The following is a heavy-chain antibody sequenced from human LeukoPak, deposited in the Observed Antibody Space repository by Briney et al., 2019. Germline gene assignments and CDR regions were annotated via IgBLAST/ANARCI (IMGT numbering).Heavy chain of an antibody. CDR3: TRPADCSSTSCPYYYYYMDV. J-gene: IGHJ6*03. CDR2: IRSKAYRGTT. V-gene: IGHV3-49*04. CDR1: GFTLGDYA. Sequence: SLRLACTASGFTLGDYAMSWGRQAPGKVLGWVGFIRSKAYRGTTEYAESVEARFTISRDSPQSMDHLEMNRQITEEKAVYYRTRPADCSSTSCPYYYYYMDVWGKGTTVSVSS. D-gene: IGHD2-2*01.